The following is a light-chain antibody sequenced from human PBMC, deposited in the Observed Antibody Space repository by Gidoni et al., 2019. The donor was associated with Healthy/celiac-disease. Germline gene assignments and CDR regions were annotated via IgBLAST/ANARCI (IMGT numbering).Light chain of an antibody. CDR2: AAS. CDR3: QQSYSTPGT. V-gene: IGKV1-39*01. Sequence: DIQIPQPPSSLSASVGDRVTITCQASQSISSYLNWYQQKPGKAPKLLIYAASNLQSGVPSRFSGSGSGTDFTLTISSLQPEDFATYYCQQSYSTPGTFGQGTKVEIK. CDR1: QSISSY. J-gene: IGKJ1*01.